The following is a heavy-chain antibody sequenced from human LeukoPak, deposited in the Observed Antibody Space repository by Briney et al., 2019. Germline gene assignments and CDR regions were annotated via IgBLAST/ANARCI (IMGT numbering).Heavy chain of an antibody. J-gene: IGHJ4*02. CDR2: INPNSGGT. CDR1: GYTFTGYY. V-gene: IGHV1-2*02. CDR3: ARGGGYSGYDSIFYFDY. D-gene: IGHD5-12*01. Sequence: ASVTVPCTASGYTFTGYYMHWVRQAPGQGLEWMGWINPNSGGTNYAQKFQGRVTMTRDTSISTAYMELSRLRSDDTAVYYCARGGGYSGYDSIFYFDYWGQGTLVTVSS.